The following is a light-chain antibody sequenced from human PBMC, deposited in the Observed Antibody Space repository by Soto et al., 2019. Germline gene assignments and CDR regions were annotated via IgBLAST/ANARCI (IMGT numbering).Light chain of an antibody. CDR3: SSYTSSSFYV. CDR1: SSDVGGYNY. CDR2: DVS. J-gene: IGLJ1*01. V-gene: IGLV2-14*01. Sequence: QSALTQPASVSGSPGKSITISCTGTSSDVGGYNYVSWYQQHPGKAPKLMIYDVSNRPSGVSNRFSGSKSGNTASLTISGLQAEDDADYYCSSYTSSSFYVFGTGTKLTVL.